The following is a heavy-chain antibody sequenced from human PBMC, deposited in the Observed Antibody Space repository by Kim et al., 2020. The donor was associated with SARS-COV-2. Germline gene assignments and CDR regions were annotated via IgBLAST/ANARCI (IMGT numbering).Heavy chain of an antibody. Sequence: SETLSLTCTVSGGSVSSGSYYWSWIRQPPGKGLEWIGYIYYSGSTNYNPSLKSRVTISVDTSKNQFSLKVSSVTAADTAVYYCARRLAAAVHLGFDPWGQGTLVTVSS. D-gene: IGHD6-13*01. V-gene: IGHV4-61*01. CDR3: ARRLAAAVHLGFDP. CDR2: IYYSGST. CDR1: GGSVSSGSYY. J-gene: IGHJ5*02.